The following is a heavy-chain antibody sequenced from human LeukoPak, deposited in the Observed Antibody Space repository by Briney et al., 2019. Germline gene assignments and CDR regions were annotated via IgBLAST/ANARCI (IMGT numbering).Heavy chain of an antibody. CDR2: INAGGGAS. D-gene: IGHD3-10*01. J-gene: IGHJ4*02. CDR1: GFTFSSYV. V-gene: IGHV3-23*01. CDR3: TLGFGGAFDY. Sequence: GGSLSLSCAASGFTFSSYVIRRVRQAPGKGLEWVSSINAGGGASYYADYVKVRFAISRDNYKNTLYLQMNILRAEDAAVYFCTLGFGGAFDYWGQGTLVTVSS.